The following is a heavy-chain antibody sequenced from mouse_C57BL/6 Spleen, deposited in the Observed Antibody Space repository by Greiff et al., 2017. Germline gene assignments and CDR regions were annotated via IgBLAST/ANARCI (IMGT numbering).Heavy chain of an antibody. J-gene: IGHJ2*01. CDR1: GYTFTSYW. CDR2: IDPSDCYT. D-gene: IGHD2-1*01. Sequence: QVQLQQPGAELVRPGTSVKLSCKASGYTFTSYWLHWVKQRPGQGLEWIGVIDPSDCYTNYNQKFKGKATLTVDTSSSTAYMQLSSLTSEDSAVYYCANYGNYGFDYWGQGTTLTVSS. V-gene: IGHV1-59*01. CDR3: ANYGNYGFDY.